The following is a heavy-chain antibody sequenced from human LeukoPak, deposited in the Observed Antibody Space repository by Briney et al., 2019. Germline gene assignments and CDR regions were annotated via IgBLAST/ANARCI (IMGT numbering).Heavy chain of an antibody. CDR3: ARDWNSRDAFDI. D-gene: IGHD1-7*01. V-gene: IGHV1-2*02. CDR1: GYTFTGYY. CDR2: INPNSGGT. Sequence: ASVKVSCKASGYTFTGYYMHWVRQAPGQGLEWMGWINPNSGGTNYAQKFQGRVTMTRDTSISTAYMELSRLRSDDTAVYYCARDWNSRDAFDIWGQGTMATVSS. J-gene: IGHJ3*02.